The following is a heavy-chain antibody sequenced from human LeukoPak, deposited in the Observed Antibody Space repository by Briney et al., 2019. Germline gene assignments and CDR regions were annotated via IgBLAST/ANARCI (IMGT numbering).Heavy chain of an antibody. CDR1: GYTFTDYY. Sequence: ASVKVSCKVSGYTFTDYYMHWVPQAPGKGLEWMGLVDPEDGETIYAEKFQGRVTITADTSTDTAYMELSSLRSEDTAVYYCATGYDFWSGFRYYMDVWGKGTTVTVSS. CDR3: ATGYDFWSGFRYYMDV. V-gene: IGHV1-69-2*01. CDR2: VDPEDGET. J-gene: IGHJ6*03. D-gene: IGHD3-3*01.